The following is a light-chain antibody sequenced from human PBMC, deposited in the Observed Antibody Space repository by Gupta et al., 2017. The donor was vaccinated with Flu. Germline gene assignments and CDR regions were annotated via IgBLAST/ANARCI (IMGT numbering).Light chain of an antibody. CDR2: EVN. Sequence: SALTQPPSASGSPGRSVTIPCTGTSSDVGGYNYVSWYQQHPGKAPKLMIYEVNQRPSRGPGGFSGTKSGITASLTVSWHQPEDDATYYSSSYSDSNKVGVFGGGTRLTVL. V-gene: IGLV2-8*01. J-gene: IGLJ3*02. CDR1: SSDVGGYNY. CDR3: SSYSDSNKVGV.